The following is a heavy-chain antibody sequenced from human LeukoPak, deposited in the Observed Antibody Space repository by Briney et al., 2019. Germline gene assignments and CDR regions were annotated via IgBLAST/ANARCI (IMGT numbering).Heavy chain of an antibody. CDR2: ISAYNGNT. D-gene: IGHD6-13*01. Sequence: ASVKVSCKASGYTFTSYGISWVRQAPGQGLEWMGWISAYNGNTNYAQKLQGRVTMTRNTSISTAYMELSSLRSEDTAVYYCARGGGSSWYESFWVKYYYYYMDVWGKGTTVTISS. CDR3: ARGGGSSWYESFWVKYYYYYMDV. J-gene: IGHJ6*03. V-gene: IGHV1-18*01. CDR1: GYTFTSYG.